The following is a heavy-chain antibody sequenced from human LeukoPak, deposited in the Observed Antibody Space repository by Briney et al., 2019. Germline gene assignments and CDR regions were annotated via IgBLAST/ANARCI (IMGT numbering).Heavy chain of an antibody. V-gene: IGHV3-53*01. Sequence: PGGSLRLSCAASGFTVTSNYMTWVRQAPGKGLEWVSVISSGGNTYYADSVKGRFTISRDNSKNTVYLQMRGLRAEDTAVYYCAREVRGYYFDYWGQGTLVTASA. J-gene: IGHJ4*02. CDR3: AREVRGYYFDY. CDR2: ISSGGNT. CDR1: GFTVTSNY. D-gene: IGHD5-12*01.